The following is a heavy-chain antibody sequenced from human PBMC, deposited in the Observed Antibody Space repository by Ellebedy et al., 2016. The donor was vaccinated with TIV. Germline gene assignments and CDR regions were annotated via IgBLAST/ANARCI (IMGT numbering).Heavy chain of an antibody. CDR2: ISNAGDTT. D-gene: IGHD3-16*02. CDR1: GFTFGDHR. CDR3: ARDTSGLSY. J-gene: IGHJ4*02. V-gene: IGHV3-74*01. Sequence: GESLKISCAASGFTFGDHRMHWVRQAPGRGLVWVSSISNAGDTTRYADFVKGRFSISRDNAKNTLYLQMNSLTVEDTAVYYCARDTSGLSYWGQGTLVTVSS.